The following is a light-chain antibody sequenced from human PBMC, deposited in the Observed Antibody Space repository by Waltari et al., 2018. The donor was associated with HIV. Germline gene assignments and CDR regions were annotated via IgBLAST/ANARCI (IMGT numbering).Light chain of an antibody. CDR3: MQALQTPRT. CDR1: QSLLHSNGYNY. V-gene: IGKV2-28*01. CDR2: KGS. Sequence: DIVMTQSPLSLPVIPGEPASLSCRSRQSLLHSNGYNYLDWYVQKPGQSPQLLIHKGSNRASGVPDRFSGSGSGTDFTLKISRVEADDVGVYYCMQALQTPRTFGQGTRVEIK. J-gene: IGKJ1*01.